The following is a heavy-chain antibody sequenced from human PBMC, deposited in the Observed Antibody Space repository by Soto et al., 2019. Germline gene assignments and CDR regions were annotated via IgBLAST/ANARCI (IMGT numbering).Heavy chain of an antibody. J-gene: IGHJ6*02. Sequence: GGSLRLSCAASGFTFSSYSMNWVRQAPGKGLEWVSYISSSSSTIYYADSVKGRFTISRDNAKNSLYLQMNSLRSEDTAVYYCARQYCGGDCYLVPDYYYYGMDVWGQGTTVTVSS. V-gene: IGHV3-48*01. CDR1: GFTFSSYS. D-gene: IGHD2-21*02. CDR3: ARQYCGGDCYLVPDYYYYGMDV. CDR2: ISSSSSTI.